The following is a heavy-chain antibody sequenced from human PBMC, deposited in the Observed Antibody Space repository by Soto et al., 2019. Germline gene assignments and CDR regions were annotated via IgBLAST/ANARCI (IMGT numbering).Heavy chain of an antibody. CDR1: GGSISSYY. CDR3: ARVRLLGSGYYGMDV. D-gene: IGHD2-15*01. CDR2: MYYSGST. Sequence: SETLSLTCTVSGGSISSYYWSWIRQPPGKGLEWIGYMYYSGSTNYNPSLKCRVTISVDTSKNQFSLKLSSVTAADTAVYYCARVRLLGSGYYGMDVWGQGTTVTVSS. V-gene: IGHV4-59*01. J-gene: IGHJ6*02.